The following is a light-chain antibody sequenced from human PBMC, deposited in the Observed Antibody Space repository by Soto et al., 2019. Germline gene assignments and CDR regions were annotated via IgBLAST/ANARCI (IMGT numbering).Light chain of an antibody. Sequence: EIVLTQSPGTLSLSPGERATLSCRASQSVSSSYLAWYQQKPGQAPRLPIYGASSRATGIPDRFSGSGSGTDFTLTMSRLEPDDFAVYYCQQYGSSPPTFGQGTKVDIK. J-gene: IGKJ1*01. CDR2: GAS. CDR3: QQYGSSPPT. CDR1: QSVSSSY. V-gene: IGKV3-20*01.